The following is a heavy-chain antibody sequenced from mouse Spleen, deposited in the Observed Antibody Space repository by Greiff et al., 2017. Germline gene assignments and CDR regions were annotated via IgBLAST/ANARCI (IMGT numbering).Heavy chain of an antibody. D-gene: IGHD1-1*01. CDR3: TRWDHYYGSTVAMDY. CDR1: GYTFTDYE. J-gene: IGHJ4*01. CDR2: IDPETGGT. V-gene: IGHV1-15*01. Sequence: QVQLQQSGAELVRPGASVTLSCKASGYTFTDYEMHWVKQTPVHGLEWIGAIDPETGGTAYNQKFKGKAILTADKSSSTAYMELRSLTSEDSAVYYCTRWDHYYGSTVAMDYWGQGTSVTVSS.